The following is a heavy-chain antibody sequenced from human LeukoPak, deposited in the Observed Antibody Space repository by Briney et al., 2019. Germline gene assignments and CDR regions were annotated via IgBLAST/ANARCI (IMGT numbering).Heavy chain of an antibody. D-gene: IGHD3-10*01. CDR2: TNGSGGGT. Sequence: GGSLRLSCAVSGITLSNYGMSWVRQAPGKGLEWVAGTNGSGGGTNYADSVKGRFTISRDNPENTLYLQMNSLRAEDTAVYFCAKRGVVIRVILVGFHKEAQYFDSWGQGAQVIVSS. V-gene: IGHV3-23*01. J-gene: IGHJ4*02. CDR3: AKRGVVIRVILVGFHKEAQYFDS. CDR1: GITLSNYG.